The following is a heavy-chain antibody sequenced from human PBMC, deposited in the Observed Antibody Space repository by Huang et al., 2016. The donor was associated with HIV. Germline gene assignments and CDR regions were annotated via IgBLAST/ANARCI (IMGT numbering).Heavy chain of an antibody. J-gene: IGHJ3*02. CDR1: GDSVSSNSAA. CDR3: ARGRAAGTSDAFDI. D-gene: IGHD6-13*01. CDR2: TYYRSNWYN. Sequence: QVQLQQSGPGLVKPSQTVSLTCAISGDSVSSNSAAWYWIRQSPSRGLEWLGRTYYRSNWYNDYAVSMKGRITINPDTPRNQFSLQLNSVTPEDTAVYYCARGRAAGTSDAFDIWGQGTMVTVSS. V-gene: IGHV6-1*01.